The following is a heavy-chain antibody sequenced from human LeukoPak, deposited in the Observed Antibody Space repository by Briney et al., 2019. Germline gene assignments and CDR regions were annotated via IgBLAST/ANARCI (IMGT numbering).Heavy chain of an antibody. J-gene: IGHJ6*03. V-gene: IGHV1-46*01. D-gene: IGHD3-3*01. CDR3: ASRVTIFGVVKDYYYMDV. CDR1: GYTFTIYY. Sequence: ASVTVSCKASGYTFTIYYMHWVRQAPGQGLEWMGIINPSGGSTSYAQKFQGRVTMTRDTSTSTVYMELSSLRSEDTAMYYCASRVTIFGVVKDYYYMDVWGKGTTVTVSS. CDR2: INPSGGST.